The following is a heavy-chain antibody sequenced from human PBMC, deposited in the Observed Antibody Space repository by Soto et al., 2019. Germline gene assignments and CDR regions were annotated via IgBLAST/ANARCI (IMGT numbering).Heavy chain of an antibody. CDR1: DFTFSDYL. Sequence: QMQLVESGGGLVKPGGSLRLSCAASDFTFSDYLMSWISEAPGRGLEGISYLTNDGTVTSSADFVKGRLTISRDNDKNTLNLQMNRLRADDTALYDCATVGSCSSGTCYFDYVALWGQGTRVTVSS. D-gene: IGHD2-15*01. J-gene: IGHJ4*02. CDR2: LTNDGTVT. V-gene: IGHV3-11*01. CDR3: ATVGSCSSGTCYFDYVAL.